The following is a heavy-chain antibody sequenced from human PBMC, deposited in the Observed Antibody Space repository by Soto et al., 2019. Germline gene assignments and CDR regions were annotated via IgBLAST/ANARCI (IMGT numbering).Heavy chain of an antibody. CDR1: GGSISSGGYY. CDR2: IYYSGST. J-gene: IGHJ1*01. Sequence: SETLSLTCTVSGGSISSGGYYWSWIRQHPWKGLEWIGYIYYSGSTYYNPSLTSRVTISVDTSKNQFSLKLSSVTAADTALYYCARDRLGYGDFEDWGQGTLVTVSS. CDR3: ARDRLGYGDFED. V-gene: IGHV4-31*03. D-gene: IGHD4-17*01.